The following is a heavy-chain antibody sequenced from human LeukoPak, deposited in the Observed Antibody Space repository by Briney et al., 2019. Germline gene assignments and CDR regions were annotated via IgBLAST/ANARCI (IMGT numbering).Heavy chain of an antibody. V-gene: IGHV3-48*01. CDR2: ISPRSDVV. CDR3: VRDNDWAFDY. J-gene: IGHJ4*02. D-gene: IGHD3-9*01. Sequence: GGSLRLSCTASGFTFNSYSMNWVRQAPGKGLKWVSHISPRSDVVSYTDSVKGRFTISRDNAKNSLYLHMSNLRAEDMAVYYCVRDNDWAFDYWGQGTLVPVSS. CDR1: GFTFNSYS.